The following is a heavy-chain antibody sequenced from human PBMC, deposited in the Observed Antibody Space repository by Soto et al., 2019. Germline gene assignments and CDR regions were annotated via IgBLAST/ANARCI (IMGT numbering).Heavy chain of an antibody. J-gene: IGHJ4*02. CDR2: IFYTGTT. Sequence: SETLSLTCSVSGDSVSSAGHYWSWIRQPPGKGLEWLGYIFYTGTTNYNPSLKSRVTISLNTSRNHVFLKLSSVTGADTAVYYCARDRGDGYPFCFYYWGQGSLVTVSS. D-gene: IGHD3-10*01. V-gene: IGHV4-61*03. CDR1: GDSVSSAGHY. CDR3: ARDRGDGYPFCFYY.